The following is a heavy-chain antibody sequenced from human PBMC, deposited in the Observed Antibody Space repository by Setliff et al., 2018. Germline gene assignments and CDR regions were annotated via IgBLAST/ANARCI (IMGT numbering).Heavy chain of an antibody. CDR3: ARDGVFYAMDF. CDR2: INPHGSEK. J-gene: IGHJ6*02. Sequence: PGGSLRLSCTASGLSYINDWVSWVRQAPGKGLEWLASINPHGSEKYYADSVKGQFTISRDNAKNSLSLQMNSLRAEDSAVYYCARDGVFYAMDFWGQGTTVTVSS. D-gene: IGHD3-10*01. CDR1: GLSYINDW. V-gene: IGHV3-7*01.